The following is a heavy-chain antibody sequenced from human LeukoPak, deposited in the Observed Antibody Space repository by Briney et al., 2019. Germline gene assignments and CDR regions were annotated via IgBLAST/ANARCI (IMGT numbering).Heavy chain of an antibody. V-gene: IGHV4-39*07. CDR2: IYYSGST. CDR1: GGSISSSSYY. J-gene: IGHJ4*02. D-gene: IGHD3-10*01. Sequence: SETLSLTCTVSGGSISSSSYYWGWLRQPPGKGLEWIGSIYYSGSTYYNPSLKSRVTISVDTSKNQFSLKLSSVTAADTAVYYCARGPRLVALRGVYFDSWGQGTLVTVSS. CDR3: ARGPRLVALRGVYFDS.